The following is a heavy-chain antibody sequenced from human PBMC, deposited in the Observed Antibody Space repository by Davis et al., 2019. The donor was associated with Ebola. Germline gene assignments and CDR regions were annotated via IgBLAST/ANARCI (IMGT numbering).Heavy chain of an antibody. CDR2: ISGSGGRT. Sequence: PGGSLRLSCAASGFTFSNYAMTWVRQAPGKGLEWVSGISGSGGRTDYADSVKGRFTISRDNSKNTLYLQMNGLRAEDTAVYYCANYDSSGYYRAEDYWGQGTLVTVSS. CDR1: GFTFSNYA. V-gene: IGHV3-23*01. D-gene: IGHD3-22*01. CDR3: ANYDSSGYYRAEDY. J-gene: IGHJ4*02.